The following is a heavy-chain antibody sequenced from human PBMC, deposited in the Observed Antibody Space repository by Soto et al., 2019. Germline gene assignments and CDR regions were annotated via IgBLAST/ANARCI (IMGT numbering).Heavy chain of an antibody. CDR3: AKDIGSGWYGYYFDY. D-gene: IGHD6-19*01. V-gene: IGHV3-9*01. CDR1: GFTFDDYA. Sequence: EVQLVESGGGLVQPGRSLRLSCAASGFTFDDYAMHWVRQAPGKGLEWVSVISWNSGSIGYADSVKGRFTISSDNAKNSLYLQMNSLRAEDTALYYCAKDIGSGWYGYYFDYWGQGTLVTVSS. CDR2: ISWNSGSI. J-gene: IGHJ4*02.